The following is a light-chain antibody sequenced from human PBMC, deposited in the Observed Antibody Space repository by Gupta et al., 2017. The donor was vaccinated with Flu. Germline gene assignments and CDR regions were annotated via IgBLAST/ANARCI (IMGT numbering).Light chain of an antibody. CDR1: QSISRD. Sequence: DIQLTQSPSPLSASVRERVTITCRASQSISRDVRWYQQKPGEAPKLLIYAASKVQSGFPSSFIGSGSGTDFTLTISRRQPEDFAMYYCQQRDSTPRTFGQGTKVEIE. CDR2: AAS. J-gene: IGKJ1*01. V-gene: IGKV1-39*01. CDR3: QQRDSTPRT.